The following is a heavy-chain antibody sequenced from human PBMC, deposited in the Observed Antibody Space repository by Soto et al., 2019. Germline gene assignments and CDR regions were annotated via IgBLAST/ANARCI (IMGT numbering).Heavy chain of an antibody. V-gene: IGHV3-15*07. D-gene: IGHD3-22*01. CDR2: IKXSXXGGAT. CDR3: XXXQXWYYYDSGAYRKTVSNDY. CDR1: GFNFTNAW. J-gene: IGHJ4*02. Sequence: EGQLVESGGGLVKPGGSLRLSCAAYGFNFTNAWMTWVRQAPXXXXXXXXXIKXSXXGGATDYAAPVKGRFTISRDDSRNXXSXXXXXXKTXDXXXXXXXXXQXWYYYDSGAYRKTVSNDYWGQGTLVTVSS.